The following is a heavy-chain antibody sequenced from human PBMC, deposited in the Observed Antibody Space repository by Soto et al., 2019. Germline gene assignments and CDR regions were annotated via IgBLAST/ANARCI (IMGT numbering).Heavy chain of an antibody. CDR3: TTHNWNYGPYYYYYYGMDV. V-gene: IGHV3-15*07. D-gene: IGHD1-7*01. CDR2: IKSKTDGGTT. CDR1: GFTFSNAW. Sequence: GGSLRLSCAASGFTFSNAWMNWVRQAPGKGLGWVGRIKSKTDGGTTDYAAPVKGRFTISRDDSKNTLYLQMNSLKTEDTAVYYCTTHNWNYGPYYYYYYGMDVWGQGTTVTVSS. J-gene: IGHJ6*02.